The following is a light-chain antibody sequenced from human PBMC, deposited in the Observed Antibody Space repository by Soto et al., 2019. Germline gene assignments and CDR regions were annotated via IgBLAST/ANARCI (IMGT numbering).Light chain of an antibody. J-gene: IGKJ4*01. CDR3: QQYAHSPLA. CDR2: ATS. CDR1: QSVTSSD. V-gene: IGKV3-20*01. Sequence: EIVLTQSPGTLSLSVGDRATLSCRASQSVTSSDLAWYQQKPGQAPKVLVYATSNRATGIPDRFSGSGSGTDFTLTISRLEPEDFAVYYCQQYAHSPLAFGGGTRVEIK.